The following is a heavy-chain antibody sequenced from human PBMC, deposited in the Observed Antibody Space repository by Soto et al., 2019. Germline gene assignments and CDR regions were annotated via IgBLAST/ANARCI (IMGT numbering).Heavy chain of an antibody. D-gene: IGHD2-2*01. V-gene: IGHV4-34*01. CDR1: GESFSGYY. CDR3: ARGSTYCSSISCSVNYYYYYMDV. CDR2: INHSGNT. J-gene: IGHJ6*03. Sequence: PSETLSLTCAVYGESFSGYYWSWIRQPPGKGLKWIGEINHSGNTNYNPSLKSRVTISVDTSTNRFSLKLSSVTAADTAVYFCARGSTYCSSISCSVNYYYYYMDVWGKGTTVTVSS.